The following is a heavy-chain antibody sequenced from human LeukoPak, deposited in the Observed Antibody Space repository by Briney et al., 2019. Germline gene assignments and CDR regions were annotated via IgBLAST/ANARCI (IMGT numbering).Heavy chain of an antibody. V-gene: IGHV3-23*01. CDR1: GFTFSSYA. J-gene: IGHJ4*02. D-gene: IGHD1-26*01. CDR2: ISGSGDNT. Sequence: PGGSLRLSCAASGFTFSSYAMSWVRQAPGKGLEWVSGISGSGDNTYYADSVKGRFTISRDNSKNTLYLQMNSLRAEDTAVYYCARDGSWWELHSYYFDYWGQGTLVTVSS. CDR3: ARDGSWWELHSYYFDY.